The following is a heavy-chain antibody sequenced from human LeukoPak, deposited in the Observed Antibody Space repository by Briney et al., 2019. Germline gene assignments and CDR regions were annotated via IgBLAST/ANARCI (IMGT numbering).Heavy chain of an antibody. CDR1: GYSFTSYW. Sequence: GAALQISCKGAGYSFTSYWIGGGRRMAGKGVGWMGIIYPGDSDTRYSPSFQGQVTISADKSISTAYLQWSSLKASDTAMYYCAREGPFEYSSSYDYWGQGTLVTVSS. J-gene: IGHJ4*02. V-gene: IGHV5-51*01. CDR2: IYPGDSDT. D-gene: IGHD6-6*01. CDR3: AREGPFEYSSSYDY.